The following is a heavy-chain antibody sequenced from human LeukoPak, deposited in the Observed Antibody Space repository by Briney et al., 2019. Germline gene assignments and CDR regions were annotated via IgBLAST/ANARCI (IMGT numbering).Heavy chain of an antibody. CDR2: IYTSGST. V-gene: IGHV4-61*02. CDR3: ARETGGGPFEDY. J-gene: IGHJ4*02. Sequence: SETLSLTCTVSGGSISSGSYYWSWIRQPAGKGLEWIGRIYTSGSTNYNPSLKSRVTISVDTSKNQFSLKLSSVTAADTAVYYCARETGGGPFEDYWGQGTLVTVSS. CDR1: GGSISSGSYY. D-gene: IGHD7-27*01.